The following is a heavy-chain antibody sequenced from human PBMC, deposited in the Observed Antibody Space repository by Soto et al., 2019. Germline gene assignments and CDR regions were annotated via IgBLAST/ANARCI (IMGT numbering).Heavy chain of an antibody. J-gene: IGHJ3*02. CDR3: AKDWDAFDI. CDR1: GFTFSSYG. CDR2: ISYDGSDK. Sequence: QVQLVESGGGVVQPGRSLRLSCTASGFTFSSYGMHWVRQAPGKGLEWVAVISYDGSDKFYADSVKGRFTISRDNSKNTLYLQMNSLRAEDRAVYYCAKDWDAFDIWGQGTMVTVSS. V-gene: IGHV3-30*18.